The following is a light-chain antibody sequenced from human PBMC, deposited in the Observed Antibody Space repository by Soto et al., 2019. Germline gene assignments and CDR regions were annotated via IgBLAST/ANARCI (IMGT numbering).Light chain of an antibody. CDR3: QQYGSSPT. CDR2: GAS. CDR1: QSVSSSY. J-gene: IGKJ1*01. V-gene: IGKV3-20*01. Sequence: ELVLTHSPGTISLSXGRRAPLSSXASQSVSSSYVAWYQQKPGQAPRLLIYGASSRATGIPDRFSGSGSGTDFTLTISRLEPEDFAVYYCQQYGSSPTFGQGTKVDIK.